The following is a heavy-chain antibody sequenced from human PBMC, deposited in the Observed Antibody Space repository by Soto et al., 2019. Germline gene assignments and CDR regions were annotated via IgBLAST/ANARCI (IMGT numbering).Heavy chain of an antibody. V-gene: IGHV4-31*03. CDR3: ATTPREGEWTNTWFDP. CDR1: GGSISSGGYY. CDR2: IYYSGST. Sequence: SETLSLTCTVSGGSISSGGYYWSWIRQHPGKGLEWIGYIYYSGSTYYNPSLKSRVTISVDTSKNQFSLKLSSVTAADTAVYYCATTPREGEWTNTWFDPWGQGTLVTVSS. J-gene: IGHJ5*02. D-gene: IGHD3-3*01.